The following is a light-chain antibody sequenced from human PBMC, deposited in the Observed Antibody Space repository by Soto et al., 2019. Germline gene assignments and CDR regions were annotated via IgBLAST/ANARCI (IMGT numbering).Light chain of an antibody. J-gene: IGLJ1*01. CDR2: DTS. CDR1: TGAVTGAHY. Sequence: QAVVTQEPSLTVSPGGTVTLTCGSSTGAVTGAHYTYWFQQKPGQAPRTLIYDTSNKHSWTPARFSGSLLGGKAALTLSGAQPEDEAEYYCLLSYSGASYVFGTGTKVTVL. V-gene: IGLV7-46*01. CDR3: LLSYSGASYV.